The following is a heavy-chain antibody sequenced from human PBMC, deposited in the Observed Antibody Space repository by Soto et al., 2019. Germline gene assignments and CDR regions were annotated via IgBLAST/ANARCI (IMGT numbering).Heavy chain of an antibody. J-gene: IGHJ4*02. CDR3: ATMGTPATGLYYFDY. Sequence: SETLSLTCTVSGDSISTDYWSWIRQSPGKGLEWIGFIYYGGSTNYNPSLKSRVTISVDTPKNQFSLKLSSVTAADTAVYYCATMGTPATGLYYFDYWGQGTLVTVSS. D-gene: IGHD5-18*01. CDR2: IYYGGST. CDR1: GDSISTDY. V-gene: IGHV4-59*08.